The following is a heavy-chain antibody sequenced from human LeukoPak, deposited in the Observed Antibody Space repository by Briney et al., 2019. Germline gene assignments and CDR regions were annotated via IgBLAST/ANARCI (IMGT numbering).Heavy chain of an antibody. CDR1: GYTFTGYY. V-gene: IGHV1-2*02. Sequence: ASVKVSCKASGYTFTGYYMHWVRQAPGQGLEWMGWINPNSGGTNFAQKFQGRVTMTRDTSISTAYMELSRLRSDVTAVYYCARGLIWFGELSFDYWGQGTLVTVSS. D-gene: IGHD3-10*01. J-gene: IGHJ4*02. CDR2: INPNSGGT. CDR3: ARGLIWFGELSFDY.